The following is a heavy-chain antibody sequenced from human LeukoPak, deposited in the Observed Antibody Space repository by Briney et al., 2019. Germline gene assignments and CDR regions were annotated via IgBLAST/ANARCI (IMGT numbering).Heavy chain of an antibody. CDR3: ARVLGDFSMDV. CDR2: IYYSGST. D-gene: IGHD4-17*01. CDR1: GGSISSGGYY. J-gene: IGHJ6*02. V-gene: IGHV4-30-4*08. Sequence: SETLSLTCTVSGGSISSGGYYWSWIRQHPGKGLEWIGYIYYSGSTYYNPSLKSRVTMSVNTSKNQFSLKLSSVTAADTAVYYCARVLGDFSMDVWGQGTTVTVSS.